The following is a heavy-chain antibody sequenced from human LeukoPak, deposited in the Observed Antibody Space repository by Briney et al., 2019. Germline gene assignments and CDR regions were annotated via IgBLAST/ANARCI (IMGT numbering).Heavy chain of an antibody. CDR1: GYTFTAYY. V-gene: IGHV1-2*02. D-gene: IGHD4-17*01. Sequence: ASVKVSCKASGYTFTAYYIHWVRQAPGQGLEWLGFIKPNSGDTIYAQMFRGRVTMTRDTSISTAYMELSRLRSDDTAVYYCARVRDYGEYNWLDPWGQGTLVTVSS. CDR3: ARVRDYGEYNWLDP. J-gene: IGHJ5*02. CDR2: IKPNSGDT.